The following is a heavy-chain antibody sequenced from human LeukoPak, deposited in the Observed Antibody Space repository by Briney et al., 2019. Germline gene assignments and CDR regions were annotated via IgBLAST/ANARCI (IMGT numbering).Heavy chain of an antibody. V-gene: IGHV6-1*01. CDR3: ARARIDYYDSSGYYWDDAFDI. J-gene: IGHJ3*02. CDR1: GDIVSSNSAA. CDR2: TYYRSKWYN. Sequence: SQTLSLTCAISGDIVSSNSAAWNWIRQSPSRGLEWLGRTYYRSKWYNDYAVSVKSRITINPDTSKNQFSLQLNSVTPEDTAVYYCARARIDYYDSSGYYWDDAFDIWAKGQWSPSLQ. D-gene: IGHD3-22*01.